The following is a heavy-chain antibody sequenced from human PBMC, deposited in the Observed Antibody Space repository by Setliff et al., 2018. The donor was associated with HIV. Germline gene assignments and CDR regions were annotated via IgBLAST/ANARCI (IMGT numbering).Heavy chain of an antibody. CDR3: ARSMGFKATTRLDF. J-gene: IGHJ4*02. D-gene: IGHD3-10*01. Sequence: GESLKISCQASGYSFTTLWIAWVRQMPGKGLEWVGMVFPDDSDTRYSPSFQGQVSMSADKSINTAYLQWSSLKASDTAVYYCARSMGFKATTRLDFWGPGTRVTVSS. V-gene: IGHV5-51*01. CDR1: GYSFTTLW. CDR2: VFPDDSDT.